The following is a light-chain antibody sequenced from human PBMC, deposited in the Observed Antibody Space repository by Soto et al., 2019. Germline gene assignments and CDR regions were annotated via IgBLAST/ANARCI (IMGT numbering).Light chain of an antibody. V-gene: IGKV3-11*01. CDR2: DAS. CDR1: QSVTY. Sequence: EIVLTQSPATLSLSPGERATLSCRASQSVTYFAWYQQKPGQAPRLLIYDASNRATGIPARFSGSGSGTDFTLTSSSLEPEDFAVYYCQQRSNWPITCGQGTRLETK. CDR3: QQRSNWPIT. J-gene: IGKJ5*01.